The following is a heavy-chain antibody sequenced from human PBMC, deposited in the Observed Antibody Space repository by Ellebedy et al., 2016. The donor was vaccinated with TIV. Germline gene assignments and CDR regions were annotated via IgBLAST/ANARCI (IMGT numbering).Heavy chain of an antibody. J-gene: IGHJ4*02. D-gene: IGHD3-10*01. CDR3: ARRGPGAGDY. Sequence: GESLKISCKTSGYSFTNYWIGWARQMPGKGLEWVGIIYPGDYDTRYRPSFRGQVIISVDRSINTAYLQWSSLRTSDTATYYCARRGPGAGDYWGQGTLVTVSS. V-gene: IGHV5-51*01. CDR2: IYPGDYDT. CDR1: GYSFTNYW.